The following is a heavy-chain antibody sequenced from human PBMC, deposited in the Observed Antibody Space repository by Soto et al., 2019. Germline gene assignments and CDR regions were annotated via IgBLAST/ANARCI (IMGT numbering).Heavy chain of an antibody. CDR1: GDTFSFYT. CDR3: ATSYGSGYRAFDY. Sequence: SVKVSCKASGDTFSFYTINWVRQAPGLGLEWVGRITPILSISNYAQKFQGRVTMTADKSTSTAYMELRSLRSEDTAMYYCATSYGSGYRAFDYWGQGALVTVSS. J-gene: IGHJ4*02. CDR2: ITPILSIS. V-gene: IGHV1-69*02. D-gene: IGHD3-10*01.